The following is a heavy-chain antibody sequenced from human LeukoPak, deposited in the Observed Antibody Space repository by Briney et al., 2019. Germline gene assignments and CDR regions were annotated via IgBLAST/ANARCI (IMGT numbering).Heavy chain of an antibody. J-gene: IGHJ4*02. D-gene: IGHD6-19*01. Sequence: GGTLRLSCAASGFTFSSYSMNWVRQAPGKGLEWVSSISSSSSYIYYADSVKGRFTISRDNAKNSLYLQMNSLRAEDTAVYYCARLYSSGLGAFDYWGQGTLVTVSS. V-gene: IGHV3-21*01. CDR3: ARLYSSGLGAFDY. CDR1: GFTFSSYS. CDR2: ISSSSSYI.